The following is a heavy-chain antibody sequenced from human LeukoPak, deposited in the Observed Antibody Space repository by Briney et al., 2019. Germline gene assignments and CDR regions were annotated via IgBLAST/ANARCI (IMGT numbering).Heavy chain of an antibody. Sequence: SGGSLRLSCAASGFTFNDFAMTWVRQPPGKGLEWVSSIGDAGTYYADSVKGRFTISRDNSKNMLYLQLNSLRAGDTAMYYCAKNLGPFDVRGQGTMVTVSS. CDR1: GFTFNDFA. D-gene: IGHD3-16*01. CDR3: AKNLGPFDV. J-gene: IGHJ3*01. CDR2: IGDAGT. V-gene: IGHV3-23*01.